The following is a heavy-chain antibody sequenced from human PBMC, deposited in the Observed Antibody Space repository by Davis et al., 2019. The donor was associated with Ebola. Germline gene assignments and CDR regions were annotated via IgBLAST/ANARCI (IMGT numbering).Heavy chain of an antibody. CDR2: IYYSGST. V-gene: IGHV4-59*08. J-gene: IGHJ6*02. CDR3: ARHGNHYYYGTDV. CDR1: GGSISSYY. D-gene: IGHD1-14*01. Sequence: SETLSLTCTVSGGSISSYYWSWIRQPPGKGLEWIGYIYYSGSTNYNPSLKSRVTISVDTSKNQFSLKLSSVTAADTAVYYCARHGNHYYYGTDVWGQGTTVTVSS.